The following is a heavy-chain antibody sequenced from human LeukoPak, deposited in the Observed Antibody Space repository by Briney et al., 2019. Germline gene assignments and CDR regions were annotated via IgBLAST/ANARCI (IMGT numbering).Heavy chain of an antibody. CDR3: TTRQGSMETMVRDS. CDR1: GYILTELL. D-gene: IGHD3-10*01. Sequence: ASVKVSCKVSGYILTELLMHWVRQAPGKGLEWMGGFDPEDGETIYAQKFQGRVTMTEDTSTDTAYMELSSLRPEDTAVYYCTTRQGSMETMVRDSWGQGTLVTVSS. CDR2: FDPEDGET. V-gene: IGHV1-24*01. J-gene: IGHJ4*02.